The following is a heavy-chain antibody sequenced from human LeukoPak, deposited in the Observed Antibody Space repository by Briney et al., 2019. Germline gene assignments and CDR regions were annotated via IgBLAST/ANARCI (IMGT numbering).Heavy chain of an antibody. CDR1: GYTFTSYG. CDR2: ISAYNGNT. V-gene: IGHV1-18*01. CDR3: ATLGDFMAFTS. D-gene: IGHD3-10*01. J-gene: IGHJ1*01. Sequence: VASVKLSSKASGYTFTSYGISWVRQAPGQGLEWMGWISAYNGNTNYAQKLQGRVTMTTDTSTSTAYMELRSLRSDDTAVYYCATLGDFMAFTSWGQGTLVTVSS.